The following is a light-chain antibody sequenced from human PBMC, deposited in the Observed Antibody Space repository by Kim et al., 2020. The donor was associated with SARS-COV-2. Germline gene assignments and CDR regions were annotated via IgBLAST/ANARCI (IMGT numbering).Light chain of an antibody. J-gene: IGLJ2*01. CDR1: SSDVGSYNL. Sequence: QSALTQPASVSGSPGQSITISCTGTSSDVGSYNLVSWYQQHPGKAPKLMIYEVSKRPSGGSNRFSGSKSGNTASLTISGLQAEDEADYYCCSYGVFG. CDR2: EVS. CDR3: CSYGV. V-gene: IGLV2-23*02.